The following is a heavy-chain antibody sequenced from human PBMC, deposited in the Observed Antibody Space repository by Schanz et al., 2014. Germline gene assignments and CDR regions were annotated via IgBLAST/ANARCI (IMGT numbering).Heavy chain of an antibody. D-gene: IGHD3-10*01. CDR1: GVTFSSYA. J-gene: IGHJ4*02. CDR3: AKDQGSYGSGSYSYVDY. Sequence: EVQLLESGGGFVQPGGSLRLSCAASGVTFSSYAMSWVRQASGKGLEWVSAISGSGASTYYADSVKGRFTISRDNSKNTLYLQMNNLRAEDTAVYYCAKDQGSYGSGSYSYVDYWGQGTLVTVSS. CDR2: ISGSGAST. V-gene: IGHV3-23*01.